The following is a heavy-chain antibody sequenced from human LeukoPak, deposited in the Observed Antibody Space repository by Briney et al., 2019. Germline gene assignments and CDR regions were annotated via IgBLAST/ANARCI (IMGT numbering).Heavy chain of an antibody. V-gene: IGHV1-46*01. CDR1: GYTFTSYY. CDR2: INPSGGST. Sequence: ASVKVSCKASGYTFTSYYMHWVRQAPGQGLEWMGIINPSGGSTSYAQKFQERVTITRDMSTSTAYMELSSLRSEDTAVYYCAATSPYMVRGVIPFDYWGQGTLVTVSS. J-gene: IGHJ4*02. D-gene: IGHD3-10*01. CDR3: AATSPYMVRGVIPFDY.